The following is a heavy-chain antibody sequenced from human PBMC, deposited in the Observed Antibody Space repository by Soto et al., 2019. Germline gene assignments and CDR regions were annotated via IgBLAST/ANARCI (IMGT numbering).Heavy chain of an antibody. Sequence: PGGSLRLSCAASGFTFSSYEMNWVRQAPGKGLEWVSYISSSGSTIYYADSVKGRFTISRDNAENSLYLQMNSLRAEDTAVYYCARDGDGYRAQSFDYWGQGTLVTVSS. CDR3: ARDGDGYRAQSFDY. J-gene: IGHJ4*02. CDR2: ISSSGSTI. CDR1: GFTFSSYE. D-gene: IGHD5-12*01. V-gene: IGHV3-48*03.